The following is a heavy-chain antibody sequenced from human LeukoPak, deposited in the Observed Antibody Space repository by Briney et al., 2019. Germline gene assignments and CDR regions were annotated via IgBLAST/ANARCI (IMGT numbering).Heavy chain of an antibody. CDR2: ISSGSSYI. CDR3: AKDIRRSGGSIDY. V-gene: IGHV3-21*04. CDR1: GFTFSSYS. D-gene: IGHD2-15*01. J-gene: IGHJ4*02. Sequence: GGSLRLSCAASGFTFSSYSMNWVRQAPGKGLEWVSSISSGSSYIYYADSVKGRFTISRDNAKNSLYLQMNSLRAEDTALYYCAKDIRRSGGSIDYWGQGTLVTVSS.